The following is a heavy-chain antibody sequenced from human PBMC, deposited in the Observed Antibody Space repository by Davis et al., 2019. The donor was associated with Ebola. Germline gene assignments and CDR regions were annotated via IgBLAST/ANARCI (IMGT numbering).Heavy chain of an antibody. CDR2: LSSRSTYI. J-gene: IGHJ4*02. D-gene: IGHD4-17*01. V-gene: IGHV3-21*01. CDR1: GFTFNIYS. Sequence: GESLKISCEASGFTFNIYSMHWVRQAPGKGLEWVSSLSSRSTYIYYADSLKGRFTISRDNAKSTLYLQMNSLTAEDTAVYYCVRTTYGAPEYWGQGTLVTVSS. CDR3: VRTTYGAPEY.